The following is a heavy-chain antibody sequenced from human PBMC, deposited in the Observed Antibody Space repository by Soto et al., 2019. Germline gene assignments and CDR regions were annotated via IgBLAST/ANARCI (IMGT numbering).Heavy chain of an antibody. D-gene: IGHD3-22*01. CDR3: ARLDDSSGNTTFAF. CDR2: VYYSGTT. CDR1: GGSISRGGYY. V-gene: IGHV4-31*03. Sequence: SETLSLTCTVSGGSISRGGYYWSWIRQRPGKGLEWIGHVYYSGTTYSNPSLRSRIAISVDTSENHFSLKLSSLTAADTAIYFCARLDDSSGNTTFAFWGQGILVTVSS. J-gene: IGHJ4*02.